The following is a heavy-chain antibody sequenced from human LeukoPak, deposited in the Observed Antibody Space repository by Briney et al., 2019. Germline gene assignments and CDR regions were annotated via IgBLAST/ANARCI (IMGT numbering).Heavy chain of an antibody. CDR1: GFTFSSYW. CDR3: ARGDKYYYYYYMDV. Sequence: PGGSLRLSCAASGFTFSSYWMHWVRQAPGKGLVWVSRINSDGSSTSYADSVKGRFTISRDNAKNTLYPQMNSLRAEDTAVYYCARGDKYYYYYYMDVWGKGTTVTISS. D-gene: IGHD5-24*01. V-gene: IGHV3-74*01. J-gene: IGHJ6*03. CDR2: INSDGSST.